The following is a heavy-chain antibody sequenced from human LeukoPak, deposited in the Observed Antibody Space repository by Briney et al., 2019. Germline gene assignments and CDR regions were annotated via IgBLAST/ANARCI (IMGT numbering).Heavy chain of an antibody. CDR1: GFTFSSHW. V-gene: IGHV3-74*01. CDR3: ARGNVAGSDRHWDY. J-gene: IGHJ4*02. CDR2: INSDGSEI. D-gene: IGHD6-19*01. Sequence: PGGSLRLSCAASGFTFSSHWMHWVRQVPGKGLVWVSRINSDGSEINYADSVKGRFTISRDNAKNTLYLQMNSLRAEDTAVYFCARGNVAGSDRHWDYWGQGTLVTVSS.